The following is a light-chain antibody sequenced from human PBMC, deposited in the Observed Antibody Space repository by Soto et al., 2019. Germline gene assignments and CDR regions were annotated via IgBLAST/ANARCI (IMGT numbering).Light chain of an antibody. V-gene: IGKV1-39*01. CDR1: QSIYNY. Sequence: DIQMTQSPSSLSASVGDRVTITCRASQSIYNYLNWYQLKLGKAPKLLIYAASTLQSGVSSGFSGGGSGTDFTLTVSSLQPGDFATYFCQQSYSSLATFGHGTKVEIK. CDR3: QQSYSSLAT. CDR2: AAS. J-gene: IGKJ1*01.